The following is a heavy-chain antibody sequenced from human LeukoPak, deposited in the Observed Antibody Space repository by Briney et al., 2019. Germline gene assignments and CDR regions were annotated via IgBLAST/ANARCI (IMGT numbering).Heavy chain of an antibody. D-gene: IGHD4-17*01. CDR3: ARDGLTVTATVDAFDI. J-gene: IGHJ3*02. CDR1: GFTFSSYW. V-gene: IGHV3-7*01. CDR2: IKQDGSEK. Sequence: SGGSLRLSCAASGFTFSSYWMSWVRQAPGKGLEWVANIKQDGSEKWYVDSVKGRFTISRDNAKNLPYLRMNSLRAEDTAVYYCARDGLTVTATVDAFDIWGQGTMVTVSS.